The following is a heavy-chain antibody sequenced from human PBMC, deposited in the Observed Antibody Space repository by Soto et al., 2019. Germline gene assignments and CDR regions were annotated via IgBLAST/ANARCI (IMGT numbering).Heavy chain of an antibody. J-gene: IGHJ6*02. Sequence: QMQLVQSGPEVKKPGTSVKVSCKPSGFSFTSAAIQWMRQARGQRLEWLGWIVVASGNRKYAEKFQDRVSITRDMSTSKSYMELNCLTSDDTAVYYCAADAGGYSGYVYSSHVMDVWGQGTTVTVAS. CDR1: GFSFTSAA. D-gene: IGHD5-12*01. CDR2: IVVASGNR. CDR3: AADAGGYSGYVYSSHVMDV. V-gene: IGHV1-58*02.